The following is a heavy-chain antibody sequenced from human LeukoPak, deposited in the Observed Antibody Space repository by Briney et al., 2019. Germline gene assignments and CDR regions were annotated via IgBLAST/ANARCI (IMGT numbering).Heavy chain of an antibody. CDR3: ARNGAAGAWFWFDP. Sequence: PSETLSLTCTVSGGSVSSGSYYWSWTRQPPGKGLEWIGYIYYSGSTNYNPSLKSRVTISVDTSKNQFSLRLSSVTAADTAVYYCARNGAAGAWFWFDPWGQGTLVTVSS. D-gene: IGHD4/OR15-4a*01. CDR2: IYYSGST. CDR1: GGSVSSGSYY. V-gene: IGHV4-61*01. J-gene: IGHJ5*02.